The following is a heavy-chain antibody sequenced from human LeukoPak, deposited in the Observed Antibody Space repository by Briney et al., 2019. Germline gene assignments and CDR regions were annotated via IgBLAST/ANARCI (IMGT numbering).Heavy chain of an antibody. J-gene: IGHJ4*02. CDR3: VRALGSSSADY. CDR2: IKQDGSEK. CDR1: GFTFTNYW. D-gene: IGHD6-6*01. Sequence: GGSLRLSCAASGFTFTNYWMSWVRQAPGKGLEWVANIKQDGSEKYYVDSVEGRFTISRDNAKNSLSLQMNSLRGEDAAVYYCVRALGSSSADYWGQGTLVTVSS. V-gene: IGHV3-7*04.